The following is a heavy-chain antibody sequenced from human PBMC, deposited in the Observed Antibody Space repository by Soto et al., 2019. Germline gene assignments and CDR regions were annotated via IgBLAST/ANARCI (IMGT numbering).Heavy chain of an antibody. CDR2: IFYTGTT. CDR3: ARLVVVAPVADV. CDR1: GGSISYNRYD. Sequence: SETLSLTCAVSGGSISYNRYDWGWIRQPPGKGLEWIGGIFYTGTTYYSPSLKDRVTMSMDTSKNSFSVNLTSVTAADTAVYFCARLVVVAPVADVWGQGTLVTVSS. D-gene: IGHD2-21*01. J-gene: IGHJ4*02. V-gene: IGHV4-39*02.